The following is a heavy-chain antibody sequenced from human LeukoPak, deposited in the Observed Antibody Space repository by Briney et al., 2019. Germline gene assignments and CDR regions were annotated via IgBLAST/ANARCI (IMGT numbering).Heavy chain of an antibody. D-gene: IGHD3-10*01. CDR3: ARTPGLREVTFCDY. CDR1: GYTFTSYG. Sequence: ASVKVSCKASGYTFTSYGISWVRQAPGQGLEWMGWISAYNGNTNYAQKLQGRVTMTTDTSTSTAYMELRSLRSDDTAVYYCARTPGLREVTFCDYWGQGTLVTVSS. V-gene: IGHV1-18*01. J-gene: IGHJ4*02. CDR2: ISAYNGNT.